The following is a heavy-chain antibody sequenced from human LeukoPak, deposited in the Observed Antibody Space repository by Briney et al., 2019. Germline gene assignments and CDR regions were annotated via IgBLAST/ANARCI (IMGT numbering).Heavy chain of an antibody. CDR3: ARGLRYFDWLPDAFDI. J-gene: IGHJ3*02. CDR1: GFTFSSYE. D-gene: IGHD3-9*01. CDR2: ISSSGSTI. Sequence: GSLRLSCAASGFTFSSYEMNWVRQAPGKGLEWVSYISSSGSTIYYADSVKGRFTISRDNAKNSLYLQMNSLRAEDTAVYYCARGLRYFDWLPDAFDIWGQGTMVTVSS. V-gene: IGHV3-48*03.